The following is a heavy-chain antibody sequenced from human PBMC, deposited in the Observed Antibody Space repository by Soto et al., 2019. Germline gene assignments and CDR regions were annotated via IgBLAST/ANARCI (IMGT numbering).Heavy chain of an antibody. Sequence: QVQLVQSGAEVKKPGSSVKVSCKASGGTFSSYAISWVRQAPGQGLEWMGGIIPIFGTANYAQKFQGRVTIPADKSTSTAYMELSSLRSEDTAVYYCARATYYDFWSGYYPFDYWGQGTLVTVSS. J-gene: IGHJ4*02. V-gene: IGHV1-69*06. CDR2: IIPIFGTA. CDR3: ARATYYDFWSGYYPFDY. D-gene: IGHD3-3*01. CDR1: GGTFSSYA.